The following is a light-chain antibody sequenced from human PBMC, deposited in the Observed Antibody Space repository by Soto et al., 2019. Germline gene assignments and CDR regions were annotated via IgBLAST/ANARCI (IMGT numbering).Light chain of an antibody. CDR3: QQYNNWVT. CDR2: GAS. V-gene: IGKV3-15*01. J-gene: IGKJ4*01. Sequence: IVITQSPSTLSLSPGETPTLSSRPRQSVSNNLAWYQQKPGQGPRFLIYGASPRATGIPARFSGSGSGTEFTLPIRSLKSEDFAVYYCQQYNNWVTFGGGTKVDIK. CDR1: QSVSNN.